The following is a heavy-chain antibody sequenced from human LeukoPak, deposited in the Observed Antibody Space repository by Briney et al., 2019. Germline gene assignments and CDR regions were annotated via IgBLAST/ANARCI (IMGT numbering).Heavy chain of an antibody. CDR2: ISKGDGST. CDR1: GLTFSSYA. J-gene: IGHJ4*02. Sequence: PGGSLRLSCAASGLTFSSYAMTWVRQAPGKGLAWVSSISKGDGSTYYADSVEGRFTISRDNSKNTVYLHMDSLRVEDTAIYYCARGALIPDFRGQGTLVTVSS. CDR3: ARGALIPDF. D-gene: IGHD2-21*01. V-gene: IGHV3-23*01.